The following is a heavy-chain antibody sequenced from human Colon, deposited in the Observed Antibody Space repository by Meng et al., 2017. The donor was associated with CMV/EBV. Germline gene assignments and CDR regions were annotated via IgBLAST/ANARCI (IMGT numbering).Heavy chain of an antibody. CDR3: VRESEVSGVVYLHH. CDR1: CYPFTTYG. V-gene: IGHV1-18*01. J-gene: IGHJ1*01. D-gene: IGHD6-19*01. Sequence: KSSCYPFTTYGFSWVRPAPGQGLEWMGWMSAYSGDTHFAQNFQGRVILTRDTSTTTAYLEMRSLRSDDTATYYCVRESEVSGVVYLHHWGQGTLVTVSS. CDR2: MSAYSGDT.